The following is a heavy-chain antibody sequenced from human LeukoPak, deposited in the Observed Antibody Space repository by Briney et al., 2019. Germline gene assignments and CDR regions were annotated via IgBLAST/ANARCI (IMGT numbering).Heavy chain of an antibody. J-gene: IGHJ4*02. CDR1: GFTFSSYS. Sequence: GGSLRLSCAASGFTFSSYSMNWVRQAPGKWLEWVSSISSSSSSIYYAGSVKGRFTISRDNAKNSLYLQMNSLRDEDTAVYYCARAGRHNDDYWGQGTLVTVSS. D-gene: IGHD1-1*01. V-gene: IGHV3-48*02. CDR2: ISSSSSSI. CDR3: ARAGRHNDDY.